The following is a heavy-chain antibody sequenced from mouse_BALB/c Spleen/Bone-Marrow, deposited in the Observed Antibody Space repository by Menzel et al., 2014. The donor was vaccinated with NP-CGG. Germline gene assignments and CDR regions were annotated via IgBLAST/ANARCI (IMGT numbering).Heavy chain of an antibody. J-gene: IGHJ4*01. CDR1: GYTFTSFV. Sequence: EVQLQQSGPELVKPGTSVKMSCKASGYTFTSFVMHWVKQKPGQGLEWIGYINPYNDGVKYYEKSKGKATLTSDKSSNTAYMELSSLTSEDSAVYYCARTMIYYYAMDYWGQGTSVTVSS. D-gene: IGHD2-4*01. CDR2: INPYNDGV. CDR3: ARTMIYYYAMDY. V-gene: IGHV1-14*01.